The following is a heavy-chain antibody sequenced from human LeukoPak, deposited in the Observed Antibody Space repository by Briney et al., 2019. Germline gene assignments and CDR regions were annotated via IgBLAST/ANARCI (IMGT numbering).Heavy chain of an antibody. Sequence: GGSLRLSCAASGFTLSDYYMGWIRQAPGKGLEWVSYSSSSGSTIYYADSVKGRFAISRDNAKNSLYLQMNSLRAEDTAVYYCASGWYGYCIRYWGQGTLVTVSS. CDR1: GFTLSDYY. CDR2: SSSSGSTI. CDR3: ASGWYGYCIRY. J-gene: IGHJ4*02. D-gene: IGHD5-24*01. V-gene: IGHV3-11*04.